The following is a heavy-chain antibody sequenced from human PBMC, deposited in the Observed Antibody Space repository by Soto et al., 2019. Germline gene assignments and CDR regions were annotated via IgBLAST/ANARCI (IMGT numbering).Heavy chain of an antibody. J-gene: IGHJ6*02. CDR2: IYSGGST. Sequence: PGGSLRLSCAASGFTVSSNYMSWVRQAPGKGLEWVSVIYSGGSTYYADSVKGRFTISRDNSKNTLYLQMNSLRAEDTAVYYCARDGGYSNYGYYYYYGMDVWGQGTMVTVSS. CDR1: GFTVSSNY. CDR3: ARDGGYSNYGYYYYYGMDV. D-gene: IGHD4-4*01. V-gene: IGHV3-53*01.